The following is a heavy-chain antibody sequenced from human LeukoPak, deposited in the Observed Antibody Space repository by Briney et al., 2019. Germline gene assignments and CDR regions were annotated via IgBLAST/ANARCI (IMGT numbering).Heavy chain of an antibody. J-gene: IGHJ4*02. CDR3: ARDGSVYGDSMGY. Sequence: GGSLRLSCAASGFTFIKYSMTWVRQAPGKGLEWVSAITGSGAFTDYADSVKGRFTISRDNAKNSLYLQMNSLRAEDTAVYYCARDGSVYGDSMGYWGQGTLVTVSS. D-gene: IGHD4-17*01. CDR2: ITGSGAFT. CDR1: GFTFIKYS. V-gene: IGHV3-21*01.